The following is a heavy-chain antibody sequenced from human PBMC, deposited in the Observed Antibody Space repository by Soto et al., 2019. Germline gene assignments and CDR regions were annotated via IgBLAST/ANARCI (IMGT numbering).Heavy chain of an antibody. J-gene: IGHJ5*02. D-gene: IGHD3-22*01. CDR2: IYYSGST. CDR3: ARGAYDSSGYHYWFDP. CDR1: GGSISSGDYY. Sequence: QVQLQESGPGLVKPSQTLSLTCTVSGGSISSGDYYWSWIRQPPGKGLEWIGYIYYSGSTYYNPSLKSRVTISVDTSKNQFSLKLSSVTAADTAVYYCARGAYDSSGYHYWFDPWGQGTLVTVSS. V-gene: IGHV4-30-4*01.